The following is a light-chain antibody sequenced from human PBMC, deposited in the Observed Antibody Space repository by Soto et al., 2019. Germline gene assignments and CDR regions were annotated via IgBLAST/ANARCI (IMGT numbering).Light chain of an antibody. CDR3: QQHGSSPFT. Sequence: EIVLRQPPATLSLSPGERATLSCGAGQSVSSSYLAWYQQKSGLAPRLLIYDASSRAPGIPDRSSGSGSGTDFTLTLSRLEPEDFAVYYCQQHGSSPFTFGQGTKLEIK. CDR1: QSVSSSY. J-gene: IGKJ2*01. CDR2: DAS. V-gene: IGKV3D-20*01.